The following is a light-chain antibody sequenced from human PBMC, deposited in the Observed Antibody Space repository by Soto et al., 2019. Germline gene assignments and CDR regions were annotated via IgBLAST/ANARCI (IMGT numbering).Light chain of an antibody. CDR1: SSDVGFFNY. CDR3: SSFVDGTSYV. Sequence: QSALTQPPSVSGSPGQSVTISCTGNSSDVGFFNYVSWYQHHPGKVPKFLIYEVNKRPSGVPDRFSGSKSGNTASLTASGLQPEDEAEYFCSSFVDGTSYVFGTGTKVTVL. V-gene: IGLV2-8*01. CDR2: EVN. J-gene: IGLJ1*01.